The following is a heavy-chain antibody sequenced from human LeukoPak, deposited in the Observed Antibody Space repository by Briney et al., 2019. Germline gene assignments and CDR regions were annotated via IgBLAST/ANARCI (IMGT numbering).Heavy chain of an antibody. J-gene: IGHJ3*02. D-gene: IGHD2-2*01. Sequence: SQTLSLTCAVSGGSISSGGYSWSWIRQPPGKGLEWIGYIYYSGSTNYNPSLKSRVTISVDTSKNQFSLKLSSVTAADTAVYYCARTSPTAMDAFDIWGQGTMVTVSS. CDR2: IYYSGST. V-gene: IGHV4-30-4*07. CDR3: ARTSPTAMDAFDI. CDR1: GGSISSGGYS.